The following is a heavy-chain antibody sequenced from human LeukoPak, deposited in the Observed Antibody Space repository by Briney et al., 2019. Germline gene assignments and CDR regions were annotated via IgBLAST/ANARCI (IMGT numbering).Heavy chain of an antibody. CDR1: GGSISSGSYY. D-gene: IGHD2-8*01. V-gene: IGHV4-61*02. CDR3: ARGFPDCTNGVCYTGYFDY. Sequence: SQTLSLTCTVSGGSISSGSYYWSWIRQPAGKGLEWIGRIYTSGSTNYNPSLKSRVTISVDTSKNQFSLKLSSVTAADTAVYYCARGFPDCTNGVCYTGYFDYWGQGTLVTVSS. J-gene: IGHJ4*02. CDR2: IYTSGST.